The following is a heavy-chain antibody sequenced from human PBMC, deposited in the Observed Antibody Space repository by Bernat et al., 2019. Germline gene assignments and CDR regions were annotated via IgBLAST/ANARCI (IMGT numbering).Heavy chain of an antibody. CDR1: GGSISSGGYY. CDR2: IYYSGST. Sequence: QVQLQESGPGLVKPSQTLSLTCTVSGGSISSGGYYWSWIRQHPGKGLEWIGYIYYSGSTYYNPSLKSRVTISVDTSKNQFSLKLSSVTAADTAVYYCARGVVTVKYSRAFDIWGQGTMVTVSS. CDR3: ARGVVTVKYSRAFDI. V-gene: IGHV4-31*03. D-gene: IGHD4-23*01. J-gene: IGHJ3*02.